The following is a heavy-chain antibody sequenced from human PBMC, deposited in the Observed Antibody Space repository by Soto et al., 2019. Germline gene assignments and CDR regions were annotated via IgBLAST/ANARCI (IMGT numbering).Heavy chain of an antibody. CDR3: AKDRGGSGWRFDY. V-gene: IGHV3-23*01. J-gene: IGHJ4*02. CDR2: IAASGATT. Sequence: PEGSLRLSCAASGFTFGNYAMSWVRQAPGKGLEWVSAIAASGATTYYADSVKGRLTVSRDNSKNTLYLQMNSLRAEDTAVYYCAKDRGGSGWRFDYWGQGTLVTVSS. CDR1: GFTFGNYA. D-gene: IGHD6-19*01.